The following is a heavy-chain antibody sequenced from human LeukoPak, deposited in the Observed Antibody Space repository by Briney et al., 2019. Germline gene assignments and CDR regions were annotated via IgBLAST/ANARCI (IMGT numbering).Heavy chain of an antibody. J-gene: IGHJ4*02. D-gene: IGHD6-13*01. CDR1: GFTFSSYA. V-gene: IGHV3-64*01. Sequence: GGSLRLSCAAPGFTFSSYAMHWVRQAPGKGLEYVSAISSNGGSTYYANSVKGRFTISRDNSKNTLYLQMGSLRAEDMAVYYCARGWYPPPTEIYFDYWGQGTLVTVSS. CDR3: ARGWYPPPTEIYFDY. CDR2: ISSNGGST.